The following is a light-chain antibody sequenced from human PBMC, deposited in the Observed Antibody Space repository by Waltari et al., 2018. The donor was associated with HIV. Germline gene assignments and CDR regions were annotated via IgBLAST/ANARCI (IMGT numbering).Light chain of an antibody. CDR3: QQYGSSPLT. CDR1: QSVNSNY. V-gene: IGKV3-20*01. J-gene: IGKJ4*01. Sequence: EIVLTQSPGTLSLSPGERATLSCRASQSVNSNYLAWYQQKPGQAPRLLIHGASSRATGIPDRFSGSGSGTDFTLTISRLEPEDFAVYSCQQYGSSPLTFGGGTNVEIK. CDR2: GAS.